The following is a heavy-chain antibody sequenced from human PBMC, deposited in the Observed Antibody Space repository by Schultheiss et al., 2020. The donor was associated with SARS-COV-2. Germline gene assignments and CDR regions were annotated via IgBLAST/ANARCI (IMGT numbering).Heavy chain of an antibody. CDR1: GFTFSSYA. CDR2: ISYDGSNK. CDR3: ARDGGPIAAAGSAHSFDY. J-gene: IGHJ4*02. Sequence: GSLRLSCAASGFTFSSYAMHWVRQAPGKGLEWVAVISYDGSNKYYADSVKGRFTISRDNSKNTLYLQMNSLRAEDTAVYYCARDGGPIAAAGSAHSFDYWGQGTLVTVSS. D-gene: IGHD6-13*01. V-gene: IGHV3-30*01.